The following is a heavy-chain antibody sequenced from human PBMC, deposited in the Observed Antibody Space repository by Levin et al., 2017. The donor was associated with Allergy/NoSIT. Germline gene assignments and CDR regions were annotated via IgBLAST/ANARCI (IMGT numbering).Heavy chain of an antibody. J-gene: IGHJ3*02. CDR1: GGSIGSNTYW. D-gene: IGHD6-13*01. CDR3: AKRPGYGYSFDI. Sequence: PSETLSLTCTVSGGSIGSNTYWWGWIRQPPGKGLEWIGTIYYSGNTFYGPSLKSRVTISVDTSKNQFSLKLSSVTAADTAVYYCAKRPGYGYSFDIWGQGTMVTVSS. CDR2: IYYSGNT. V-gene: IGHV4-39*01.